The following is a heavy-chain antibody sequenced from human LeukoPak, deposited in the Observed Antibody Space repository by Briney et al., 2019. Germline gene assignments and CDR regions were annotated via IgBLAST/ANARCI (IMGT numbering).Heavy chain of an antibody. D-gene: IGHD3-22*01. Sequence: GASVKVSCKASGYTFTSYGISWVRQAPGQGLEWMGWIDPKTGDTHYAQMFQGRVTMTRDTSISTAYMELTRLQSDDTAVFYCARDISRPGYYLYNWFDPWGQGTLVTVSS. CDR2: IDPKTGDT. CDR1: GYTFTSYG. CDR3: ARDISRPGYYLYNWFDP. J-gene: IGHJ5*02. V-gene: IGHV1-2*02.